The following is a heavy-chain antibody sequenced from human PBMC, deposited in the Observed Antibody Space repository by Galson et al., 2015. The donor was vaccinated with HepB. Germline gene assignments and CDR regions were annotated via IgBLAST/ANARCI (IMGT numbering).Heavy chain of an antibody. J-gene: IGHJ6*03. CDR2: IYYSGST. CDR3: ARELIVVVPEGNYYYYMDV. D-gene: IGHD2-2*01. V-gene: IGHV4-30-4*01. CDR1: GGSISSGDYY. Sequence: LSLTCTVSGGSISSGDYYWSWIRQPPGKGLEWIGYIYYSGSTYYNPSLKSRVTISVDTSKNQFSLKLSSVTAADTAVYYCARELIVVVPEGNYYYYMDVWGKGTTVTVSS.